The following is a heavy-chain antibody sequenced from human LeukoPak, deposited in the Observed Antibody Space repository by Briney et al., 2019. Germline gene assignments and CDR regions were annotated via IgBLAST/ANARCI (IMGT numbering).Heavy chain of an antibody. V-gene: IGHV3-30*02. D-gene: IGHD3-10*01. CDR2: IRYDGSNK. Sequence: PGGSLRLSCAASGFTFSSYGMHWVRQAPGKGLEWVAFIRYDGSNKYYADSVKGRFTISRDNSKNTLYLQMGSLRAEDMAVYYCARVRGAYYFDYWGQGTLVTVSS. CDR1: GFTFSSYG. CDR3: ARVRGAYYFDY. J-gene: IGHJ4*02.